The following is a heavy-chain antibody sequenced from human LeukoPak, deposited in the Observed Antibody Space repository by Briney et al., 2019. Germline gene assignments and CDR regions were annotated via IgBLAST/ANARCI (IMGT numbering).Heavy chain of an antibody. D-gene: IGHD6-19*01. CDR3: ARGSPRIAVAGFCFDY. Sequence: GRSLTLSCAASGFTFSSYGMHWVRQAPGKGLEWVAVISYDGSNKYYADSVKGRFTISRDNSKNTLYLQMNSMRAEDTAVYYCARGSPRIAVAGFCFDYWGQGTLVTVSS. CDR2: ISYDGSNK. CDR1: GFTFSSYG. V-gene: IGHV3-30*19. J-gene: IGHJ4*02.